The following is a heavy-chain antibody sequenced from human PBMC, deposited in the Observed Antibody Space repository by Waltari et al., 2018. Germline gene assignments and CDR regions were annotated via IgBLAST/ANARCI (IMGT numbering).Heavy chain of an antibody. Sequence: EVQLVESGGGLVQPGGSLRLSCVVSGFSTHTFKSAYMSWVRQDPTGGLCGGGGRAARSGGWEGIGGVKNKSEGAKTEFVCPLKGRFSIAGDDSKKTLYLQLSSLEKDDTAVYYCVTDRGNFDYWGQGTLVTVSS. CDR2: VKNKSEGAKT. CDR1: GFSTHTFKSAY. J-gene: IGHJ4*02. V-gene: IGHV3-15*01. CDR3: VTDRGNFDY. D-gene: IGHD6-25*01.